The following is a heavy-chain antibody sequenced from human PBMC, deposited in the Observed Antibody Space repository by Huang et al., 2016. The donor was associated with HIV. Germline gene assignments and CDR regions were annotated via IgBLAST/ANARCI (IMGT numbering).Heavy chain of an antibody. Sequence: QVQLVQSRAEVKKPGASVKVSCKVSEYTLTELSIHWVRQPAGKGLEWMGGFDPEIGETIYAQKFRGRVTMTEDTSTETAFMELSGLRPEDTAVYYCATGFDVFFDFWGQGTLVTVSS. J-gene: IGHJ4*02. CDR1: EYTLTELS. CDR2: FDPEIGET. D-gene: IGHD3-9*01. CDR3: ATGFDVFFDF. V-gene: IGHV1-24*01.